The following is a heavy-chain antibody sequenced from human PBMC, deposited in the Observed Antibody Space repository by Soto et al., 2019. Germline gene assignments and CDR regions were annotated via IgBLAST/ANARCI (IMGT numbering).Heavy chain of an antibody. V-gene: IGHV1-69*01. Sequence: QVQLVQSGAEVKKPGSSVKVSCKASGGTFSSYAISWVRQAPGQGLEWMGGIIPIFGTANYAQKFQGRVTITADESTSTADMELSSLRSEDTAVYYCARDRQQRPWAGYYGMDVWGQGTTVTVSS. CDR3: ARDRQQRPWAGYYGMDV. J-gene: IGHJ6*02. D-gene: IGHD6-13*01. CDR1: GGTFSSYA. CDR2: IIPIFGTA.